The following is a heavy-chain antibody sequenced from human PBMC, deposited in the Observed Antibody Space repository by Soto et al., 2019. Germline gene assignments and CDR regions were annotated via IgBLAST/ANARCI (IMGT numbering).Heavy chain of an antibody. V-gene: IGHV3-15*07. CDR2: VKSKTHGGTP. Sequence: GGSLRLSCAASGFTFSNAWINWVRQAPGKGQERVGRVKSKTHGGTPDYAEPVKGRFAISRDDSNNMVYLQMNSLKIEYTSFYYCTSDSYTTIIIVRFDYWGHGTLVTVSS. J-gene: IGHJ4*01. CDR1: GFTFSNAW. D-gene: IGHD3-22*01. CDR3: TSDSYTTIIIVRFDY.